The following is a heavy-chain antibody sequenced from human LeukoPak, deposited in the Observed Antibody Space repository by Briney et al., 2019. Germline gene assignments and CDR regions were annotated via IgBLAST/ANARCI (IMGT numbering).Heavy chain of an antibody. CDR3: ATRRQRGCFDL. CDR2: INHSGST. J-gene: IGHJ2*01. D-gene: IGHD5-18*01. CDR1: GGSFSGYY. Sequence: SETLSLTCAVYGGSFSGYYWSWIRQPPGKGLEWIGEINHSGSTNYNPSLKSRVTISIDTSKNQFSLKLSSVTAADTAVYYCATRRQRGCFDLWGRGTLVTVSS. V-gene: IGHV4-34*01.